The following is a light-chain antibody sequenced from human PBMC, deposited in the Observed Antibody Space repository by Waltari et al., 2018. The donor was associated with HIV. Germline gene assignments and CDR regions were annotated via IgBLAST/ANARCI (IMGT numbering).Light chain of an antibody. CDR3: MQATHFPLT. Sequence: DIVMTRTPVSSPVTLGQPASISCRSSQSLGHSDGNTYLSWLQQRPGHPPRLLIYEMSKRFSGVPDRFSGSGAGTDFTLKISRVEPEDVGVYYCMQATHFPLTFGGGTKVEIK. CDR2: EMS. CDR1: QSLGHSDGNTY. V-gene: IGKV2-24*01. J-gene: IGKJ4*01.